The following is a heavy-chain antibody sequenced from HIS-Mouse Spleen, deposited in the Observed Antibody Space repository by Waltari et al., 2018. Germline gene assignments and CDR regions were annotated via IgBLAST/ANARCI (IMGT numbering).Heavy chain of an antibody. D-gene: IGHD3-22*01. CDR3: ARGYYYDSSGYYLEDAFDI. V-gene: IGHV4-30-4*01. Sequence: QVQLQESGPGLVKPSPTLSLTCTVSGGSISSGDYYWCWNRQPPGKGLEWIGYIYYSGSSYYNPSLKSRVTISVDTSKNQFSLKLSSVTAADTAVYYCARGYYYDSSGYYLEDAFDIWGQGTMVTVSS. J-gene: IGHJ3*02. CDR1: GGSISSGDYY. CDR2: IYYSGSS.